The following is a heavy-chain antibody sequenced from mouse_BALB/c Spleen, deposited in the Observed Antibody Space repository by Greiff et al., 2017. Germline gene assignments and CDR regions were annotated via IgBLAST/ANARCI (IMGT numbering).Heavy chain of an antibody. Sequence: EVKLVESGGGLVQPGGSRKLSCAASGFTFSSFGMHWVRQAPEKGLEWVAYISSGSSTIYYADTVKGRFTISRDNPKNTLFLQMTSLRSEDTAMYYCARPRDGYPYAMDYWGQGTSVTVSA. CDR3: ARPRDGYPYAMDY. CDR2: ISSGSSTI. D-gene: IGHD2-3*01. CDR1: GFTFSSFG. V-gene: IGHV5-17*02. J-gene: IGHJ4*01.